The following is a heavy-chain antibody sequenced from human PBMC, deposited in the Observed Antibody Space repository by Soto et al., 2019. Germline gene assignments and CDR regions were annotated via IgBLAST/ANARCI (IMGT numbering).Heavy chain of an antibody. CDR2: IYYSGST. Sequence: PSETLSLTCTVSGGSISSGGYCWSWIRQHPGKGLEWIWYIYYSGSTYYNPSLKSRVTISVDTSKNQFSLKLSSVTAAETAVYYFAQSKGGGSPNYCYSGRGCWGPGTTVTV. J-gene: IGHJ3*01. CDR3: AQSKGGGSPNYCYSGRGC. D-gene: IGHD2-15*01. CDR1: GGSISSGGYC. V-gene: IGHV4-31*03.